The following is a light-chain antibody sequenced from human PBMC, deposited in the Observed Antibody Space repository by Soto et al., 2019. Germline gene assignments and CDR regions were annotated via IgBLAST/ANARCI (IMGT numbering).Light chain of an antibody. V-gene: IGKV1-5*03. J-gene: IGKJ4*01. CDR3: QHYNGYPIS. CDR1: QTISIY. CDR2: KTS. Sequence: DIQMTQSPSTLSASVGDSVTINCRASQTISIYLSWYQQKPGRAPKVLIYKTSTLESGVPSRFSGSGFGTEFTITVSSLQPDDVATYYCQHYNGYPISFGGGTKVEIK.